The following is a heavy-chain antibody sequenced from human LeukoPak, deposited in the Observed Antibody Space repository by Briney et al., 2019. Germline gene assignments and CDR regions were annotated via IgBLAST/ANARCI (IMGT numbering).Heavy chain of an antibody. CDR2: MWYDGSNK. Sequence: GGSLRLSCAASGFTFSSYAMHWVRQAPGKGLEWVAVMWYDGSNKYYADSVKGRFIISRDNSKNTLYLQMNSLRAEDTAVYYCASLPSRWELSSYWGQGTLVTVSS. V-gene: IGHV3-33*08. CDR3: ASLPSRWELSSY. J-gene: IGHJ4*02. D-gene: IGHD1-26*01. CDR1: GFTFSSYA.